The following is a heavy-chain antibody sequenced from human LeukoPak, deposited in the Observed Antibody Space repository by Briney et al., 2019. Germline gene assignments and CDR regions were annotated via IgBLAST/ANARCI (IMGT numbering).Heavy chain of an antibody. D-gene: IGHD6-19*01. CDR2: IYIGGRT. V-gene: IGHV3-66*01. J-gene: IGHJ6*02. CDR1: GFTVSNND. CDR3: ARGAGAYKHYAMDV. Sequence: GGSLRLSCAASGFTVSNNDMNWVRQAPGKGLEWVSGIYIGGRTISVDSVRGRFTISRDNSKNILYLQMNSLRAEDTALYYCARGAGAYKHYAMDVWGQGTTVAVSS.